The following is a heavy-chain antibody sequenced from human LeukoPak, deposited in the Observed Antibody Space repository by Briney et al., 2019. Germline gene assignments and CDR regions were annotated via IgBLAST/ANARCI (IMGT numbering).Heavy chain of an antibody. Sequence: PGGSLRLSCAASGFTFSSYWMSWVRQAPGKGLEWVSLIYTSGSTYYADSVKGRFTISRDNSKNTLYLQMNSLRAEDTAVYYCARVTTSGSYKFDYWGQGTLVTVSS. CDR2: IYTSGST. CDR1: GFTFSSYW. V-gene: IGHV3-53*01. CDR3: ARVTTSGSYKFDY. J-gene: IGHJ4*02. D-gene: IGHD3-10*01.